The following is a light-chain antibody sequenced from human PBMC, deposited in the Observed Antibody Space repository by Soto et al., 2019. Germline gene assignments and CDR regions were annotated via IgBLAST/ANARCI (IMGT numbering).Light chain of an antibody. V-gene: IGKV3-15*01. CDR1: QSVSNN. CDR3: QQYNNWPQWT. CDR2: DAS. J-gene: IGKJ1*01. Sequence: ILMTQSPATLSVSPGERATLSCRASQSVSNNLAWYQKKPGQAPRLLIYDASTRATGIPARFSGSGSGTEFTLTMSGLQSEYFAVYYCQQYNNWPQWTFGQGTKVEIK.